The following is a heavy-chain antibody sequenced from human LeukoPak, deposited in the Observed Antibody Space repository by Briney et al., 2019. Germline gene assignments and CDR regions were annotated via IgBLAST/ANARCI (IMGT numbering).Heavy chain of an antibody. J-gene: IGHJ4*02. D-gene: IGHD1-26*01. Sequence: ASVKVSCKAFGYTFTSNYMHWVRQAPGQGPEWMGVISPSGGSTTYAQKFQGRVTLTRDMSTSTDYLELSSLRSEDTAVYYCARDRVGATIDYWGQGTLVTVSS. V-gene: IGHV1-46*01. CDR2: ISPSGGST. CDR3: ARDRVGATIDY. CDR1: GYTFTSNY.